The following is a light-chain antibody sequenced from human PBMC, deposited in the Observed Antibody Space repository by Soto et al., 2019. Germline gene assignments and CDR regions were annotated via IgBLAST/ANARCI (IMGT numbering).Light chain of an antibody. CDR1: QSINSH. J-gene: IGKJ1*01. CDR2: ATS. Sequence: DIQLTQSPSCLSASVGDRVTITCRASQSINSHLNWYQQKPGKAPKFLIYATSNLQSGVPSRFSGSGSGTEFPITISSLQPEDFATYYCQQSYSVPTFGQGTKVDI. V-gene: IGKV1-39*01. CDR3: QQSYSVPT.